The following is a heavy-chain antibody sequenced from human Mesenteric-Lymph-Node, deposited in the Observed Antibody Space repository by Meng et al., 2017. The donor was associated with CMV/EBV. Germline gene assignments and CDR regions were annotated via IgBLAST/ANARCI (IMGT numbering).Heavy chain of an antibody. CDR1: GYTFTSYA. V-gene: IGHV1-3*02. CDR2: SNAGNGNT. J-gene: IGHJ2*01. Sequence: ASVKVSCKASGYTFTSYAMHWVRQAPGQRLEWMGWSNAGNGNTKYSQEFQGRVTITRDTSASTAYMELSSLRSEDTAVYYCARTGMVVTPRNWYFDLWGRGTLVTVSS. CDR3: ARTGMVVTPRNWYFDL. D-gene: IGHD4-23*01.